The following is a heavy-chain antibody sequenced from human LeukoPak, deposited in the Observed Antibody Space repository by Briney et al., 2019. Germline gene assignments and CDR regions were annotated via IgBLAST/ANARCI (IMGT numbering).Heavy chain of an antibody. Sequence: AGGSLRLSCAASGFTFSSYWMHWVRQAPGKGLVWVSRIDSDGSDTIYADSVKGRFTISRDNAKNTLYLQMNSLRAEDTAVYYCAREDYYDGVDAFDIWGQGKMVTVSS. D-gene: IGHD3-22*01. CDR3: AREDYYDGVDAFDI. CDR1: GFTFSSYW. V-gene: IGHV3-74*01. J-gene: IGHJ3*02. CDR2: IDSDGSDT.